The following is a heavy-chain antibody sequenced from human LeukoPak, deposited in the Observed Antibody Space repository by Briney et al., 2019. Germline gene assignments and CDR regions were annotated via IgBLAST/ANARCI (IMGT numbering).Heavy chain of an antibody. J-gene: IGHJ6*03. CDR2: ISVSGGTT. V-gene: IGHV3-23*01. CDR3: AKEVGGYYYMDV. CDR1: GFTFSSYA. Sequence: PGGSLRLSCAASGFTFSSYAMSWVRQAPGKGLEWVSTISVSGGTTYYADSVKGRFTISRDNSKNTLYLQMNSLRAEDTAVYYCAKEVGGYYYMDVWGKGTTVTVSS. D-gene: IGHD2-2*01.